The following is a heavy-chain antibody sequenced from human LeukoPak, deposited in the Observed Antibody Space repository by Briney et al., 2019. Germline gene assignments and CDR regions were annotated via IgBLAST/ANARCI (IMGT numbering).Heavy chain of an antibody. CDR1: GYTFTGYY. CDR3: ARGRGYSYGYALKTTPEDDY. D-gene: IGHD5-18*01. CDR2: INPNSGGT. V-gene: IGHV1-2*06. J-gene: IGHJ4*02. Sequence: ASVKVSCKASGYTFTGYYMHWVRQAPGQGLEWMGRINPNSGGTNYAQKFQGRVTMTRDTSISTAYMELSGLRSDDTAVYYCARGRGYSYGYALKTTPEDDYWGQGTLVTVSS.